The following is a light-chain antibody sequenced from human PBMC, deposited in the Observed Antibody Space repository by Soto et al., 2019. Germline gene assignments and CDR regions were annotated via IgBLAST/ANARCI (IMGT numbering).Light chain of an antibody. CDR2: DVT. J-gene: IGLJ2*01. CDR3: CSYACSYTVV. V-gene: IGLV2-14*01. Sequence: QSALTQPASVSGSPGQSITISCTGTSSDVGAYDFVSWYQHSPGKAPKLVTFDVTHRPPGISDRVSGSKSGNKASLTISGLQAEDEADDYCCSYACSYTVVVGGVTQLTVL. CDR1: SSDVGAYDF.